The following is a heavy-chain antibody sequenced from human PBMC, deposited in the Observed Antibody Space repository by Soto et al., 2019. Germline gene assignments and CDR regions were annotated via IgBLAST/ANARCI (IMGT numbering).Heavy chain of an antibody. CDR2: ISGSDGKT. Sequence: GGSLRLSCAASGFSFGSYALSWVRQAPGKGLEWVSTISGSDGKTFYADSVKGRFSISRDTPQSTLYLQMNSLRADDTAMYYCARWSYLDYWGQGTRVTVSS. D-gene: IGHD3-3*01. J-gene: IGHJ4*02. CDR3: ARWSYLDY. CDR1: GFSFGSYA. V-gene: IGHV3-23*01.